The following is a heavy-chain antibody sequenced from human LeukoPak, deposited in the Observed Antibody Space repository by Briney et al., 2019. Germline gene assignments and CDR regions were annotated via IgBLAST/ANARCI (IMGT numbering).Heavy chain of an antibody. CDR3: ARWDSSGYYTFDY. Sequence: GGSLRLSCAASGFTVSSNYMSWVRQAPGKGLEWVSVIYSCGNTYHADSVKGRFTISRDNSKNTLNLQVNSLRAEDTAVYYCARWDSSGYYTFDYWGQGTLVTVSS. D-gene: IGHD3-22*01. CDR2: IYSCGNT. V-gene: IGHV3-66*03. CDR1: GFTVSSNY. J-gene: IGHJ4*02.